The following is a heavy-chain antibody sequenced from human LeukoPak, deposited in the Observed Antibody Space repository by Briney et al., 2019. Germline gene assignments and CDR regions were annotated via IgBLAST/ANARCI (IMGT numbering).Heavy chain of an antibody. Sequence: ASVKVSCKASGYTFTGYYMHWVRQAPGQGLEWMGWINPNSGGTNYAQKFQGRVTMTRDTSISTAYMELSRLRSDETAVYYCARGRRYCSSTRCYEAFDIWGQGTMVTVSS. J-gene: IGHJ3*02. CDR2: INPNSGGT. D-gene: IGHD2-2*01. CDR1: GYTFTGYY. CDR3: ARGRRYCSSTRCYEAFDI. V-gene: IGHV1-2*02.